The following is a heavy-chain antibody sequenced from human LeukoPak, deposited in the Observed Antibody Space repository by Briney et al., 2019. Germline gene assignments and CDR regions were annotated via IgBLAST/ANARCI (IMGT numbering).Heavy chain of an antibody. CDR1: GFTFSSYS. CDR2: ISGGGGNT. J-gene: IGHJ3*02. V-gene: IGHV3-23*01. D-gene: IGHD1-26*01. CDR3: GKNRYSGSLSPFDI. Sequence: QTGGSLRLSCAASGFTFSSYSMNWVRRAPGKGLEWVSAISGGGGNTYYADSVKGRFTISRDNSKNTLYLQMNSLRAEDTVVYYCGKNRYSGSLSPFDIWGQGTMVTVSP.